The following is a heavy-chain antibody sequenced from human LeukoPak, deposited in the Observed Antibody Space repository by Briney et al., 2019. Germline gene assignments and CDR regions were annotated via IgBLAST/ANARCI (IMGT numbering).Heavy chain of an antibody. CDR3: AGRSSEYYYYYYMDV. V-gene: IGHV3-53*01. Sequence: GGSLRLSCAASGFTVSSNYMSWVRQAPGKGLEWVSVIYSGGSTYDADSVKGRFTISRDNSKNTLYLQMNSLRAEDTAVYYCAGRSSEYYYYYYMDVWGKGTTVIVSS. CDR1: GFTVSSNY. J-gene: IGHJ6*03. D-gene: IGHD2-15*01. CDR2: IYSGGST.